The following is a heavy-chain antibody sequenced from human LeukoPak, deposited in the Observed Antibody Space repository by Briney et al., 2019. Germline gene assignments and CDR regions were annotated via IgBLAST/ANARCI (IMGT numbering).Heavy chain of an antibody. V-gene: IGHV3-21*01. Sequence: GGSLRLSCAASGFTFSSYSMNWVRQAPGKGLEWVSSISSSSSYIYYADSVKGRFTISRDNAKNSLYLQMNSLRAEDTAVYYCASLGSVYDYVWGSYRWYYFDYWGQGTLVTVSS. CDR2: ISSSSSYI. D-gene: IGHD3-16*02. CDR3: ASLGSVYDYVWGSYRWYYFDY. J-gene: IGHJ4*02. CDR1: GFTFSSYS.